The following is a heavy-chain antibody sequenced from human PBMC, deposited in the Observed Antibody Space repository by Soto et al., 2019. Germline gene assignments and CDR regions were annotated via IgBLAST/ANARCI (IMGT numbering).Heavy chain of an antibody. CDR3: AREVTSFGYFDP. Sequence: SETLSLTCTVSGGSISSGDYYWSWIRQPPGKGLEWIGYIYYSGSTYYNPSLKSRVTISVDTSKNQFSLKLSSVTAADTAVYYCAREVTSFGYFDPWGRGTLVTVSS. CDR1: GGSISSGDYY. V-gene: IGHV4-30-4*01. D-gene: IGHD5-18*01. J-gene: IGHJ2*01. CDR2: IYYSGST.